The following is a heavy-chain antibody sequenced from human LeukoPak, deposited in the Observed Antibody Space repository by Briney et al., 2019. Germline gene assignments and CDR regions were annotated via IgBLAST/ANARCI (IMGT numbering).Heavy chain of an antibody. CDR1: GYTFTSYA. D-gene: IGHD7-27*01. J-gene: IGHJ2*01. Sequence: SVKVSCKASGYTFTSYAMNWVRQAPGQGLEWMGWINTNTGNPTYVQGFTGRFVFSLDTSVSTAYLQISSLKAEDTAVYYCAVTGDPTGEIWYFDLWGRGTLVTVSS. CDR3: AVTGDPTGEIWYFDL. CDR2: INTNTGNP. V-gene: IGHV7-4-1*02.